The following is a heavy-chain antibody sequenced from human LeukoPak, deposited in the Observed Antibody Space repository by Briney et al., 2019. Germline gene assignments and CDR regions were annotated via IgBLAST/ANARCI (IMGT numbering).Heavy chain of an antibody. CDR2: IYYSGST. V-gene: IGHV4-39*01. CDR1: GGSISSSSYY. J-gene: IGHJ5*02. CDR3: ARQHSSSWSDWFDP. Sequence: SETLSLTCTVSGGSISSSSYYWGWIRQPPGKGLEWIGSIYYSGSTYYNPSLESRVTISVDTSKNQFSLKLSSVTAADTAVYYCARQHSSSWSDWFDPWGQGTLVTVSS. D-gene: IGHD6-13*01.